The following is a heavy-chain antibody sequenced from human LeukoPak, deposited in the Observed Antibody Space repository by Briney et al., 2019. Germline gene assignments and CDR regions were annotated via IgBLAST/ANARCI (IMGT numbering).Heavy chain of an antibody. D-gene: IGHD4-11*01. CDR2: INPSGGST. V-gene: IGHV1-46*01. J-gene: IGHJ4*02. CDR1: GYTFTSYY. Sequence: GASVKVSCKASGYTFTSYYMHWVRQAPGQGLEWMGIINPSGGSTSYAQKFQGRVTMTRNTSTSELYMELSSLRSEDAAVYYCAMLQYPHFDYWGQGTLVTVSS. CDR3: AMLQYPHFDY.